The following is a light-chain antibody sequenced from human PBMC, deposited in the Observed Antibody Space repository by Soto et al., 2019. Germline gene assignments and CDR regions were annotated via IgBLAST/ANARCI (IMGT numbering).Light chain of an antibody. CDR1: SSDLGSYNL. V-gene: IGLV2-23*01. CDR2: EGS. Sequence: QSVLTQPASVSGSPGQSITISCTGTSSDLGSYNLVSWYQQHPGKAPKFIIYEGSKRPSGVSNRFSGSKSGNTASLTISGLQAEDEAAYYCCSYAGDSSDNNYVVFGGGTKVTDL. J-gene: IGLJ2*01. CDR3: CSYAGDSSDNNYVV.